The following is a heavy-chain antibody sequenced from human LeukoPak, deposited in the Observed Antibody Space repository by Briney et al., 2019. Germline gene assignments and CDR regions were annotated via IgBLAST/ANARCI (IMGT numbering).Heavy chain of an antibody. V-gene: IGHV3-23*01. D-gene: IGHD1-26*01. Sequence: GGSLRLSCAASGFTFSSFAMSWVRQAPGKGLEWVSSISPSGGDTYYADSVKGRFTISRDNSKNTLYLQMNSLRAEDTAVYYCAKRVTYSATYAYFDYWGQGTLVTVSS. CDR1: GFTFSSFA. CDR2: ISPSGGDT. CDR3: AKRVTYSATYAYFDY. J-gene: IGHJ4*02.